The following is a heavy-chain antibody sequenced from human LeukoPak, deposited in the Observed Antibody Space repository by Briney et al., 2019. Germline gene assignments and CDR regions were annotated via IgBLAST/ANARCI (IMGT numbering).Heavy chain of an antibody. D-gene: IGHD3-10*01. V-gene: IGHV6-1*01. CDR1: ADSVSSNSAA. CDR3: ARDGSGSYDAFDI. CDR2: TYYRSKWYN. Sequence: SPTLSLTFAFSADSVSSNSAAWNWIRQSPSRGLEWLGSTYYRSKWYNDYDLSVKSRISINPDTSKNQFSLPLNSVTPEDTAVYYCARDGSGSYDAFDIWGQGTMVTVSS. J-gene: IGHJ3*02.